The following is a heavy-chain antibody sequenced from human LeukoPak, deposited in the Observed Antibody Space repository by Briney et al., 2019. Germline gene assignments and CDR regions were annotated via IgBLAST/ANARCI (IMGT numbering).Heavy chain of an antibody. J-gene: IGHJ4*02. V-gene: IGHV1-69*13. Sequence: GASVKVSCKASGYTFTGYYINWVRQAPGQGLEWMGWINPIFGGTNYAQKFQGRVTITADESTSTAYMELSSLRSEDTAVYYCARDSGYSGYDLRCDYWGQGTLVTVSS. CDR2: INPIFGGT. D-gene: IGHD5-12*01. CDR3: ARDSGYSGYDLRCDY. CDR1: GYTFTGYY.